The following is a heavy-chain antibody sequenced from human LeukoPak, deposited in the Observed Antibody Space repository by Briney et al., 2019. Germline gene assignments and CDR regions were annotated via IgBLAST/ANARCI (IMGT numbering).Heavy chain of an antibody. J-gene: IGHJ1*01. CDR1: GGSISSYY. CDR3: ASPRGDDSGGYYTWYFHH. D-gene: IGHD3-22*01. V-gene: IGHV4-59*08. CDR2: VYYSGST. Sequence: SETLSLTCTVSGGSISSYYWSWIRQAPGKGLEWIGYVYYSGSTNYNPSLKIRVTISVDTSKNQFSLKLSSVTAADTAVYFCASPRGDDSGGYYTWYFHHWGQGILVTVSS.